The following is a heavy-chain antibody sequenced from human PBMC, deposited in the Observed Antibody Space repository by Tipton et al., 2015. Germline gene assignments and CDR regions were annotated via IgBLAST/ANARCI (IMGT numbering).Heavy chain of an antibody. D-gene: IGHD5-12*01. CDR3: AKTHGAYDWYLDH. V-gene: IGHV4-34*01. CDR1: GGSFSGYY. J-gene: IGHJ4*02. CDR2: IDHSRDT. Sequence: TLSLTCAVYGGSFSGYYWNWIRQSPGKGLEWIGSIDHSRDTNYNPSLKSRVTISMDKSKNQFSLHLSSVTAADTAVYFCAKTHGAYDWYLDHWGQGTLVTVSS.